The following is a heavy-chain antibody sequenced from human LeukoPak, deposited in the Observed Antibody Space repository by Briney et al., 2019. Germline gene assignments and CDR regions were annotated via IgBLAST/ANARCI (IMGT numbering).Heavy chain of an antibody. V-gene: IGHV4-61*02. J-gene: IGHJ5*02. CDR1: GDSISSGSYF. Sequence: SETLSLTCTVSGDSISSGSYFWSWIRQPAGKGQEWIGRIYTSGSTNYNPSLKSRVTISVDTSKNQFSLKLSSVTAADTAVYYCARVVDDFWSGYRPTWFDPWGQGTLVTVSS. CDR2: IYTSGST. CDR3: ARVVDDFWSGYRPTWFDP. D-gene: IGHD3-3*01.